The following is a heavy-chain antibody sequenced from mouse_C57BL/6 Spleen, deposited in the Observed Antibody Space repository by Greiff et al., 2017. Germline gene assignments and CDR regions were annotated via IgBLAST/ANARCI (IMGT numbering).Heavy chain of an antibody. J-gene: IGHJ2*01. CDR3: ARYEGGKGEDY. Sequence: EVQLVESGGGLVQPGGSLSLSCAASGFTFTDYYMSWVRQPPGKALEWLGFIRNKANGYTTEYSASVKGRFTISRDNSQSILYLQMNALRAEDSATYYCARYEGGKGEDYWGQGTTLTVSS. V-gene: IGHV7-3*01. CDR2: IRNKANGYTT. CDR1: GFTFTDYY. D-gene: IGHD1-1*02.